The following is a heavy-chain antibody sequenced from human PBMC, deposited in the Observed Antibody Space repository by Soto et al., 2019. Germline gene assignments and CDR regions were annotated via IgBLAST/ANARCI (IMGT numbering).Heavy chain of an antibody. CDR2: ISNTGST. Sequence: GGSLRLSCVASGFTVSNNYMSWVRQAPGRGLEWVSAISNTGSTYYAGSEKGRSTISRDSSTNTLYLEVNSLRADDTAVYYCAKVNVVVVAATFEYEYYFDYWGQGTLVTVSS. V-gene: IGHV3-53*01. CDR3: AKVNVVVVAATFEYEYYFDY. J-gene: IGHJ4*02. D-gene: IGHD2-15*01. CDR1: GFTVSNNY.